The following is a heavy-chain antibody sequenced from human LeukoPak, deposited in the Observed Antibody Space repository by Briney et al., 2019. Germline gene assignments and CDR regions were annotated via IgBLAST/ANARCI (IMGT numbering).Heavy chain of an antibody. CDR2: ISPNSGGT. Sequence: ASVKVSCKASVYTFTGYYMHWVRQAPGQGLEWMGWISPNSGGTNYAQKFQGRVTMTRDTSISTAYMELSRLRSDDTAVYYCAREQILGYCSGGSFYGSPGGVDYWGQGTLVTVSS. V-gene: IGHV1-2*02. D-gene: IGHD2-15*01. J-gene: IGHJ4*02. CDR1: VYTFTGYY. CDR3: AREQILGYCSGGSFYGSPGGVDY.